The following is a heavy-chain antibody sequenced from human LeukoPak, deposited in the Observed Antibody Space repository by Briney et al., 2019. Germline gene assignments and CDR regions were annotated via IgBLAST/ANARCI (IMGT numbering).Heavy chain of an antibody. J-gene: IGHJ5*02. D-gene: IGHD3-10*01. Sequence: SETLSLTCTVSGYSISSGYYWGWIRQPPGKGLEWIGSIYHSGSTYYNPSLKSRVTISVDTSKNQFSLKLSSVTAADTAVYYCARDGGVYYGSGSYYANWFDPWGQGTLVTVSS. CDR1: GYSISSGYY. CDR2: IYHSGST. V-gene: IGHV4-38-2*02. CDR3: ARDGGVYYGSGSYYANWFDP.